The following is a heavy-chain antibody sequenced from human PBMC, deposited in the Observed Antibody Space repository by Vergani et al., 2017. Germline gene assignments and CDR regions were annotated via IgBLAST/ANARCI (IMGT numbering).Heavy chain of an antibody. CDR3: ARGDYGILTGYRY. J-gene: IGHJ4*02. CDR1: GYTFSTYY. CDR2: INPSGGHT. D-gene: IGHD3-9*01. V-gene: IGHV1-46*03. Sequence: QVQVVQSGAEVKKSGASVKVSCKTSGYTFSTYYMHWVRQAPGQGLEWMGIINPSGGHTNYAQKFQGRVTMTRDTSTSTVYMELSSLRSEYTAIYYCARGDYGILTGYRYWGQGTLVTVSA.